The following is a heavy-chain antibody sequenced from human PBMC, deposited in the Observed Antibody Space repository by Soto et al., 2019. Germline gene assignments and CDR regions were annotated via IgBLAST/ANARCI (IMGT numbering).Heavy chain of an antibody. V-gene: IGHV3-30*18. D-gene: IGHD5-18*01. Sequence: QVQLVESGGGVVQPGRSLRLSCAASGFTLSTCGMHWVRQAPGKGLEWVGVISYDGNNKYYADSVKGRFTFSRDNSKNTLYLQMNSLRPEDTAVYYCAKDVDTAVVSVHYLDSWGLGTLVTVSS. CDR3: AKDVDTAVVSVHYLDS. J-gene: IGHJ4*02. CDR1: GFTLSTCG. CDR2: ISYDGNNK.